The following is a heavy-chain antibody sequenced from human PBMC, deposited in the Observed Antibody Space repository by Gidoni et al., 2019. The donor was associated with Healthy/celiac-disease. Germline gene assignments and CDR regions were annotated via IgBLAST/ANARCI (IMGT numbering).Heavy chain of an antibody. J-gene: IGHJ6*02. V-gene: IGHV3-9*02. CDR2: IGLNSGSI. CDR1: GVTSADYA. Sequence: EVQLVEYGGGLVQPGRSLRLSCAASGVTSADYAMHWVRPAPGKGLEWVSGIGLNSGSIGSADSLKGRFTISRNNAKNSLYLQINSLRAEDTALYYCSKDRVRIIYYGMDVWGHGTTFTVSS. CDR3: SKDRVRIIYYGMDV. D-gene: IGHD1-1*01.